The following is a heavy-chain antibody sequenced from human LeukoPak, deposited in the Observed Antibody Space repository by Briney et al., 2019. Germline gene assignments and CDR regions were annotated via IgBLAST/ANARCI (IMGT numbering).Heavy chain of an antibody. CDR1: GFTFSSYW. Sequence: GGSLRLSCAASGFTFSSYWMSWVRQAPGKGLEWVSAISGSGGSTYYSDSVKGRFTISRDNSKNTLYLQMNSLRAEDTAVYYCAKQYSYGFIDYWGQGTLVTVSS. CDR3: AKQYSYGFIDY. V-gene: IGHV3-23*01. J-gene: IGHJ4*02. D-gene: IGHD5-18*01. CDR2: ISGSGGST.